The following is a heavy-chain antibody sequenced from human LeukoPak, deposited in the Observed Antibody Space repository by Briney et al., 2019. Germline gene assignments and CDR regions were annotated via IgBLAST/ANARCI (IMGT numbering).Heavy chain of an antibody. CDR3: ARDRRQMTTVTAFDY. CDR1: GFTFSSYS. V-gene: IGHV3-21*01. D-gene: IGHD4-17*01. CDR2: ISSSSSYI. Sequence: GGSLRLSCAASGFTFSSYSMNWVRQAPGKGVEGVSSISSSSSYIYYADSVKGRFTISRDNAKNSLYLKMNSLRAEDTAVYYCARDRRQMTTVTAFDYWGQGTLVTVSS. J-gene: IGHJ4*02.